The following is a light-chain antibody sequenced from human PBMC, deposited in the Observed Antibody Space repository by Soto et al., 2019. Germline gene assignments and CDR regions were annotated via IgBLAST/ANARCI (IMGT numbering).Light chain of an antibody. J-gene: IGKJ2*01. Sequence: EIVLTQSPGTLSLSPGERATLSCRASQSVSSSYLARYQQKPGQAPRLLIYGASSRATGIPDRFSGSGSGTDFTLTISRLEPEDFATYYCQQYNSYSTFGQGTKLEIK. CDR2: GAS. V-gene: IGKV3-20*01. CDR3: QQYNSYST. CDR1: QSVSSSY.